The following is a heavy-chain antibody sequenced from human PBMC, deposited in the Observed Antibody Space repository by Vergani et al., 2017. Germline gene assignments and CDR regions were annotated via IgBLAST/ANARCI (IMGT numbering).Heavy chain of an antibody. J-gene: IGHJ4*02. CDR1: GGSINSHNYY. D-gene: IGHD2-15*01. CDR3: ARGSGLGGSCYKPLFDY. CDR2: IHTSGST. Sequence: QVQLQESGPGLVKPSQTLSLICTVSGGSINSHNYYWSWIRQPAGKGLEWIGRIHTSGSTNYNPSLKSRVTMSEDTSKNPFSLNLTSVTAADTAVYFCARGSGLGGSCYKPLFDYGGQGILVTVSS. V-gene: IGHV4-61*02.